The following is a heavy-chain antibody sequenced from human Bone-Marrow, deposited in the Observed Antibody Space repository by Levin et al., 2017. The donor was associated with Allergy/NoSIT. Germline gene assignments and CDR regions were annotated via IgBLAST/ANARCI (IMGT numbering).Heavy chain of an antibody. D-gene: IGHD2-15*01. CDR1: GYTFTDYY. J-gene: IGHJ4*02. CDR3: GRRYCSGGSCYPDY. Sequence: VASVKVSCKASGYTFTDYYIQWVRQAPGQGPEWMGWINTNSGGTYYGQKFQDRVAMTRDTSISTAYMELSRLTSDDTAVFYCGRRYCSGGSCYPDYWGQGTLVTVSS. CDR2: INTNSGGT. V-gene: IGHV1-2*02.